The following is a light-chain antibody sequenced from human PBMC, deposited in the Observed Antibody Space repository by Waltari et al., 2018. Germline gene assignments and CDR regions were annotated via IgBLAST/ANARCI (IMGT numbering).Light chain of an antibody. CDR3: QQSYNPPYT. Sequence: IQMTQSPSSLSASVGDRVTITCRASQSISSYLNWYQQKPGRAPALLIYTASRLQNGVPSRFTGSGSGTAFTLTISSLQPEDFATYYCQQSYNPPYTFGQGSKLEIK. J-gene: IGKJ2*01. V-gene: IGKV1-39*01. CDR2: TAS. CDR1: QSISSY.